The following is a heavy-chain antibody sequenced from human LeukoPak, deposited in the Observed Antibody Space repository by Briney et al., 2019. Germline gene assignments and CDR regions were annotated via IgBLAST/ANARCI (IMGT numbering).Heavy chain of an antibody. CDR3: ARGSPDGGKLRFLEWYTRNFDY. Sequence: GASVKVSCKASGYTFINYYMHWVRQAPGQGLEWIGIINPSGGTTSYAQNFQGRVTMTRDTSTSTVYMELSSLRSEDTAVYYCARGSPDGGKLRFLEWYTRNFDYWGQGTLVTVSS. J-gene: IGHJ4*02. V-gene: IGHV1-46*01. D-gene: IGHD3-3*01. CDR2: INPSGGTT. CDR1: GYTFINYY.